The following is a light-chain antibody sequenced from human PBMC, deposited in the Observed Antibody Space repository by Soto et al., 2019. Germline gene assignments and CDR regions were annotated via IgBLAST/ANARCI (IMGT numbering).Light chain of an antibody. Sequence: DIQLTQSPSFLSASVGDRVTITCRASQGISSSIAWYQQNPGKAPKLLIYAASTLQSGVPSRFSGSGSGTEFTLTISSLQPEDFATYYCQELNSYPITVGQGTRLEI. CDR3: QELNSYPIT. CDR1: QGISSS. J-gene: IGKJ5*01. CDR2: AAS. V-gene: IGKV1-9*01.